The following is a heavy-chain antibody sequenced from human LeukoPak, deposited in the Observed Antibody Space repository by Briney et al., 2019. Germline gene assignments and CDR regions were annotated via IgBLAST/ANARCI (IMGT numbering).Heavy chain of an antibody. D-gene: IGHD5/OR15-5a*01. Sequence: ASEKVSCKASGNTFTSYYMHWVRQAPGQGLEWMGIINPSGGSTSYAQKFQGRVTMTRDMSTSTVYMELRSLRSDDTAVYYCASGGSSEGNWFDPWGQGTLVTVSS. CDR2: INPSGGST. CDR1: GNTFTSYY. J-gene: IGHJ5*02. V-gene: IGHV1-46*01. CDR3: ASGGSSEGNWFDP.